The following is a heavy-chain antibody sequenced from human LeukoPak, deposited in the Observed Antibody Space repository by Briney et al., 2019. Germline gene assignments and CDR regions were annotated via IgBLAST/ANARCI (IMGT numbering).Heavy chain of an antibody. CDR1: GXTFSSYG. J-gene: IGHJ4*02. CDR3: ARDFYCSRTSCYAPSFDY. CDR2: IGCDGTNE. V-gene: IGHV3-33*01. D-gene: IGHD2-2*01. Sequence: GRSLRLSCAASGXTFSSYGMHWVRQAPGKGLEWVALIGCDGTNEYYADSVTGRFTISRDNSKNTLYLKMKSLRAEDTAAYYCARDFYCSRTSCYAPSFDYWGQGTLVTVSS.